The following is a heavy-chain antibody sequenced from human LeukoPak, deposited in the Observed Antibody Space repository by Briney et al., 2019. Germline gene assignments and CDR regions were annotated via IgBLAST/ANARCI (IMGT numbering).Heavy chain of an antibody. Sequence: GASVKVSCKASGYTFTGYYMHWVRQAPGQRLEWMGWINPNSGGTNYAQKFQGWVTMTRDTSISTAYMELSRLRSDDTAVYYCARAIAAAGTWFDYWGQGTLVTVSS. CDR1: GYTFTGYY. D-gene: IGHD6-13*01. V-gene: IGHV1-2*04. J-gene: IGHJ4*02. CDR3: ARAIAAAGTWFDY. CDR2: INPNSGGT.